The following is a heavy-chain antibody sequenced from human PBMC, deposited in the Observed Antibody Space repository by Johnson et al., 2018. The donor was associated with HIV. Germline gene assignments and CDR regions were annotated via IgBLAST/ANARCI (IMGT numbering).Heavy chain of an antibody. CDR2: ISGSGGRT. Sequence: EQLVESGGGLVQPGGSLRLSCAASGFTFSSYAMSWVRQAPGKGLEWVSVISGSGGRTYYANSVKGRFTISRDNSKNTLYLQMGSLRAEDMAVYYCAREGVGVNAFDIWGQGTMVTVSS. V-gene: IGHV3-23*04. D-gene: IGHD1-26*01. CDR1: GFTFSSYA. CDR3: AREGVGVNAFDI. J-gene: IGHJ3*02.